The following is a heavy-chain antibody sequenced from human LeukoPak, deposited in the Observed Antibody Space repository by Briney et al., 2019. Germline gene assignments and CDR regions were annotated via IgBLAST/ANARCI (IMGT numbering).Heavy chain of an antibody. CDR1: GFTFSSYW. CDR2: IKQDGSEK. D-gene: IGHD6-13*01. J-gene: IGHJ4*02. V-gene: IGHV3-7*01. CDR3: ARLPPGVAAAGTARFDY. Sequence: GGSLRLSCAASGFTFSSYWMSWVRQAPGKGLEWVANIKQDGSEKYYVDSVKGRFTISRDNAKNSPYLQMNSLRAEDTAVYYCARLPPGVAAAGTARFDYWGQGTLVTVSS.